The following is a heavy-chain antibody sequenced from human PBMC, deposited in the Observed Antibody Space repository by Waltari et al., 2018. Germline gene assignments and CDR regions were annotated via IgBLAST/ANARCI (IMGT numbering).Heavy chain of an antibody. V-gene: IGHV3-49*04. CDR2: IRSKAYGGTT. Sequence: EVQLVESGGGLVQPGRSLRLSCTASGFTFGDYAMSWVRQAPGKGLEWVGFIRSKAYGGTTEYAASVKGRFTISRDDSKSIAYLQMNSLKTEDTAVYYCTRDSGSYYDVYWGQGTLVTVSS. J-gene: IGHJ4*02. D-gene: IGHD1-26*01. CDR1: GFTFGDYA. CDR3: TRDSGSYYDVY.